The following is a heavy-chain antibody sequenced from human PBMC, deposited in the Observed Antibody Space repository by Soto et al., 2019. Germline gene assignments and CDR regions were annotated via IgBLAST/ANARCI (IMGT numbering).Heavy chain of an antibody. CDR2: IYYHGRT. V-gene: IGHV4-39*01. J-gene: IGHJ4*02. D-gene: IGHD2-21*02. CDR3: ASPRTTVVTEAYFAH. Sequence: PSETLSLTCIVSGESITSSSYYWGWMRQPTGKGMEWIGSIYYHGRTYYNPSFKSGVTKSIDTSKNQFSLKLSSVTATDTAVYYCASPRTTVVTEAYFAHWGQGALVTVS. CDR1: GESITSSSYY.